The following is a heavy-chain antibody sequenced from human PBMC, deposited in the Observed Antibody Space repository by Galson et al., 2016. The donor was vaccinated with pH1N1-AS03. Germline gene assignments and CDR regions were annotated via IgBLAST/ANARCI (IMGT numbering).Heavy chain of an antibody. D-gene: IGHD1-1*01. CDR1: GFTFSDLA. CDR2: ISYDGSNK. CDR3: ARWER. Sequence: SLRLSCAASGFTFSDLAMHWVRQAPGKGLDWVAVISYDGSNKYYEDSVKGRCTISRDNAKNSLYLQINNLRAEDTAMYYCARWERWGQGTLVTVSS. V-gene: IGHV3-30-3*01. J-gene: IGHJ4*02.